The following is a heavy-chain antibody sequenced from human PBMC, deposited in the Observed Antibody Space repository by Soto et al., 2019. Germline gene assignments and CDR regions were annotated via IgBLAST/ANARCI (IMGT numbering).Heavy chain of an antibody. CDR1: ELTFSNSE. D-gene: IGHD3-3*01. Sequence: GGSLRLSCAASELTFSNSEMHWVRQAPGKGLEWLSYISRSGSVVYYADSVKGRFTISRDNAKNLLYLQMNSLRAEDTAVYFCASVTLRFSYGIDLWGQGTTVTVSS. CDR3: ASVTLRFSYGIDL. CDR2: ISRSGSVV. J-gene: IGHJ6*02. V-gene: IGHV3-48*03.